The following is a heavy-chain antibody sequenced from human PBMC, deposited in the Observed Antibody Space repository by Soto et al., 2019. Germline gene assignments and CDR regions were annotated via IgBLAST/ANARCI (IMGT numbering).Heavy chain of an antibody. CDR2: IYPGDSDT. CDR1: GYSFTSYW. J-gene: IGHJ4*02. D-gene: IGHD3-22*01. Sequence: RGESLKISCEGSGYSFTSYWIGWVRQMPGKGLEWMGIIYPGDSDTRYSPSFQRQVIISADKSITTAYLQWSSLRAEDTAVYYCARERAIVVVIPFDYWGQGTLVTVSS. V-gene: IGHV5-51*01. CDR3: ARERAIVVVIPFDY.